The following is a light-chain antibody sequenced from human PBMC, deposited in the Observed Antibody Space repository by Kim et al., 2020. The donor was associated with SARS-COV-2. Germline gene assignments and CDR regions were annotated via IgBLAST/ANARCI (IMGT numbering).Light chain of an antibody. J-gene: IGLJ2*01. CDR2: KNR. Sequence: QSVLTQPPSASGTPGQRVIISCSGSTSNFEADSVNWYQRLPGAAHTLLIYKNRHRASGVPDRFFGSKSGTSAALAITGLQSEDEADYYCAGWDDNLYGHVVFGGGTQLTVL. CDR3: AGWDDNLYGHVV. V-gene: IGLV1-44*01. CDR1: TSNFEADS.